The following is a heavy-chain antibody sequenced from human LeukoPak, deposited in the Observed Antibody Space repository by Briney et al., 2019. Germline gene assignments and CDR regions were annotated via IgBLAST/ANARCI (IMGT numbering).Heavy chain of an antibody. CDR3: ARVRDGYNDAYDI. D-gene: IGHD5-24*01. V-gene: IGHV1-18*01. CDR2: ISGYNGNT. CDR1: GYTFTSYG. J-gene: IGHJ3*02. Sequence: ASVKVSCKASGYTFTSYGISWVRQAPGKGLEWMGWISGYNGNTNYAQKLQGRVTMTTDTSTSTVYMELRSLRSDDTAVYYCARVRDGYNDAYDIWGQGTMVTVSS.